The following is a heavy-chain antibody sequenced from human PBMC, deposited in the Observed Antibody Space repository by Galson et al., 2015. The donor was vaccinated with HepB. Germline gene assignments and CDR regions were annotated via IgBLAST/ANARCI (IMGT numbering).Heavy chain of an antibody. V-gene: IGHV1-18*04. J-gene: IGHJ4*02. D-gene: IGHD2-8*01. Sequence: SVKVSCKASGYTFTSYGISWVRQAPGQGLEWMGWISAYNGNTNYAQKLQGRVTMTTDTSTSTAYMELRSLRSDDTAAYYCARLLGYCTNGVCYPDYWGQGTLVTVSS. CDR3: ARLLGYCTNGVCYPDY. CDR1: GYTFTSYG. CDR2: ISAYNGNT.